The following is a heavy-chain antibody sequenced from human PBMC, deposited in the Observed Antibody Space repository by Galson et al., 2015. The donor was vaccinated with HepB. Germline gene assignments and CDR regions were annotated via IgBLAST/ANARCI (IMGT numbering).Heavy chain of an antibody. CDR2: IGGSGTT. J-gene: IGHJ6*02. CDR3: GKALRPTAIRYYGMDV. D-gene: IGHD3-10*01. CDR1: GFIFSSYA. Sequence: SLRLSCAASGFIFSSYAMSWVRQPPGRGLEWVSVIGGSGTTFYADSVKGRFTISRDSSKNTLYLQMNSLTADDTAVYYCGKALRPTAIRYYGMDVWGQGTTVTVSS. V-gene: IGHV3-23*01.